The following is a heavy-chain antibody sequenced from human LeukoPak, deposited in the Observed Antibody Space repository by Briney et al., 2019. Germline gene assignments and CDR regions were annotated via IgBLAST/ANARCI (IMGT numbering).Heavy chain of an antibody. J-gene: IGHJ6*02. CDR3: ARQDTVTTRMDV. Sequence: SVKVSCKASGGTFSSYAISWVRQAPGQGLEWMGGIIPIFGTANYAQKFQGRVTITADESTSTAYMELSSLRSEDTAVYYCARQDTVTTRMDVWGQGTTVTVSS. CDR2: IIPIFGTA. V-gene: IGHV1-69*13. D-gene: IGHD4-11*01. CDR1: GGTFSSYA.